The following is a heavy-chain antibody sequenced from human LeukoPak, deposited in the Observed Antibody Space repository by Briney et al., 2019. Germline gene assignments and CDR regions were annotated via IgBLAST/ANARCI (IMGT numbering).Heavy chain of an antibody. J-gene: IGHJ4*02. CDR2: INDSGST. CDR3: ARYYYDSSGYYYDY. Sequence: SETLSLTCAVYGGSFSGYYWSWIRQPPGKGLEWIGEINDSGSTSCSPSLKSRVSISVDTSKNQFSLKLSSVTAADTAVYYCARYYYDSSGYYYDYWGQGTLVTVSS. V-gene: IGHV4-34*01. D-gene: IGHD3-22*01. CDR1: GGSFSGYY.